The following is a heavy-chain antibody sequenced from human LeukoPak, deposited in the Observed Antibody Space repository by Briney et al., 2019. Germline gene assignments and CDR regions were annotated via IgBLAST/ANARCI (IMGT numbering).Heavy chain of an antibody. J-gene: IGHJ5*02. CDR2: INPNSGGT. CDR3: ARDHCSGGSCYWPFDP. Sequence: ASVEVSCKASGYTFTGYYMHWVRQAPGQGLEWMGWINPNSGGTNYAQKFQGRVTMTRDTSISTAYMELSRLRSEDTAVYYCARDHCSGGSCYWPFDPWGQGTLVTVSS. V-gene: IGHV1-2*02. CDR1: GYTFTGYY. D-gene: IGHD2-15*01.